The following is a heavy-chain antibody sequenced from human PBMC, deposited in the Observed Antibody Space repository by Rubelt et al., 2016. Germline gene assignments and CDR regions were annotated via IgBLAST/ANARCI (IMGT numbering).Heavy chain of an antibody. CDR2: IYYSGST. CDR1: GGSISSSSYY. J-gene: IGHJ4*02. Sequence: QLQLQESGPGLVKPSETLSLTCTVSGGSISSSSYYWGWIRQPPGKGLEWIGYIYYSGSTNYNPSLRGRGTLSVDTSKNQLSRKLSSVTAADTAVYYCARHDGYYGSGGPNFQAFDYWGQGTLVTVSS. D-gene: IGHD3-10*01. V-gene: IGHV4-61*05. CDR3: ARHDGYYGSGGPNFQAFDY.